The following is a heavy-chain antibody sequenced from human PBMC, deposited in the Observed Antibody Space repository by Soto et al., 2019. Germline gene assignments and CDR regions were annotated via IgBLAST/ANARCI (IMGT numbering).Heavy chain of an antibody. CDR1: GFTVSSSY. D-gene: IGHD3-22*01. V-gene: IGHV3-53*01. J-gene: IGHJ4*02. CDR3: ARAPGSSGYSDYFDY. CDR2: IYSGGST. Sequence: GGSLRLSCAASGFTVSSSYMSWVRQATGQGLEWVLVIYSGGSTYYADSVKGRFTISRDNSKNTLYLQMNSLRAEDTAVYYCARAPGSSGYSDYFDYWGQGTLVTVSS.